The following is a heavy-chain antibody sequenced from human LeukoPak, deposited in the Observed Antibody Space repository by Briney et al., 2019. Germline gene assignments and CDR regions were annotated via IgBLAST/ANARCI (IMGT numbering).Heavy chain of an antibody. CDR3: AKDPRGSLERRGHFDF. CDR1: GFAFDIYA. Sequence: RTGGSLRLSCAASGFAFDIYAMTWVRQAPGEGLEWVSGISASGGSTYYADSVKGRFTISRDNSKNTVYLQMNSLRGEDTAVYYCAKDPRGSLERRGHFDFWGQGTLVTVSS. J-gene: IGHJ4*02. V-gene: IGHV3-23*01. D-gene: IGHD1-1*01. CDR2: ISASGGST.